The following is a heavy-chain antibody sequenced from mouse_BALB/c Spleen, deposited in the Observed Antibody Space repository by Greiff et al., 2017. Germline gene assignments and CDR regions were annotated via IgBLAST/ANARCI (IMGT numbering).Heavy chain of an antibody. Sequence: QVQLQQSGPELVKPGASVKISCKASDYSFTSYYIHWVKQRPGQGLEWIGWIFPGSGNTKYNEKFKGKATLTADTSSSTAYMQLSSLTSEDSAVYFCARDGNVRRGYAMDYWGQGTSVTVSS. V-gene: IGHV1-66*01. J-gene: IGHJ4*01. D-gene: IGHD2-1*01. CDR2: IFPGSGNT. CDR3: ARDGNVRRGYAMDY. CDR1: DYSFTSYY.